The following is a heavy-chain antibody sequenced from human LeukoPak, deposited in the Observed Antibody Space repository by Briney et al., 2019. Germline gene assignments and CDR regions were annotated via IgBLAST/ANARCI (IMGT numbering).Heavy chain of an antibody. CDR2: IYTSGST. V-gene: IGHV4-61*02. D-gene: IGHD2-15*01. CDR1: GGSISTSNYY. CDR3: ARDAEGWFDY. Sequence: SETLSLTCTVSGGSISTSNYYWGWIRQPLGKGLEWIGRIYTSGSTNYNPSLKSRVTISVDTSKNQFSLKLSSVTAADTAVYYCARDAEGWFDYWGQGTLVTVSS. J-gene: IGHJ4*02.